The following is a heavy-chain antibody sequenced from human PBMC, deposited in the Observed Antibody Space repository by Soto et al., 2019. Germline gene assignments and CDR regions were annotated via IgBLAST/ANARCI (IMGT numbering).Heavy chain of an antibody. CDR3: ARGLCSGGSCYLIFDY. D-gene: IGHD2-15*01. V-gene: IGHV4-31*03. Sequence: QVQLQESGPGLVKPSQTLSLTCTVSGGSISSGGYYWSWIRQHPGKGLEWIGYIYYSGSTYYNPSLKSRVTISVDTYKNQFSLKLSSVTAADTAVYYCARGLCSGGSCYLIFDYWGQGTLVTVSS. CDR2: IYYSGST. CDR1: GGSISSGGYY. J-gene: IGHJ4*02.